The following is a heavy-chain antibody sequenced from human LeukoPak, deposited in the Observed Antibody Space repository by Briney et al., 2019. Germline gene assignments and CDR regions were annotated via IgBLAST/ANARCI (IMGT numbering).Heavy chain of an antibody. CDR2: IIPIFGTA. Sequence: ASVKVSCKASGGTFSSYAISWVRQAPGQGLEWMGGIIPIFGTANYAQKFQGRVTITADESTSTAYMELSSLRSEDTAIYYCAREYKGPFDYWGQGTLVTVSS. V-gene: IGHV1-69*01. J-gene: IGHJ4*02. CDR1: GGTFSSYA. D-gene: IGHD1-1*01. CDR3: AREYKGPFDY.